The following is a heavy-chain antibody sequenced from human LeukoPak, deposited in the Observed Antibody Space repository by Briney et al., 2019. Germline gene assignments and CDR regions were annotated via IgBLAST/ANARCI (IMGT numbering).Heavy chain of an antibody. CDR3: ARLPYYYDSSGYYYDPFFFDC. Sequence: SSETLSLTCTVSGGSISSYYWSWIRQPPGKGLEWIGYIYYSGSTNYNPSLKSRVTISVDTSKNQFSLKLSSVTAADTAVYYCARLPYYYDSSGYYYDPFFFDCWGQGTLVTVSS. CDR2: IYYSGST. V-gene: IGHV4-59*08. J-gene: IGHJ4*02. D-gene: IGHD3-22*01. CDR1: GGSISSYY.